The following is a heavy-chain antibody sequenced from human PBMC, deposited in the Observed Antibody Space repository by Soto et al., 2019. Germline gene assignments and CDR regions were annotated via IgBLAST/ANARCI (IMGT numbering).Heavy chain of an antibody. V-gene: IGHV1-3*01. D-gene: IGHD4-17*01. Sequence: ASVKVSCKASGYTFTSYAMHWVRQAPGQRLEWMGWINAGNGNTKYSQKFQGRVTITRDTSASTAYMELSSLRAEDTAVYYCAREKGYGDAYYYYGMDVWDQGTTVTVSS. CDR2: INAGNGNT. CDR1: GYTFTSYA. CDR3: AREKGYGDAYYYYGMDV. J-gene: IGHJ6*02.